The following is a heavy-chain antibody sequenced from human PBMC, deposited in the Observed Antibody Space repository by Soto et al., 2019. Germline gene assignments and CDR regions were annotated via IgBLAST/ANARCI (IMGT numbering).Heavy chain of an antibody. Sequence: GGSLRLSCAASGVTFSSYAMSWVRQAPGKGLEWVSAISGSGGSTYYADSVKGRFTISRENSKNTLYLQMNSLRAEDTAVYYCATPRYYDFWSGYYDYWGQGTLVTVSS. CDR3: ATPRYYDFWSGYYDY. D-gene: IGHD3-3*01. CDR2: ISGSGGST. V-gene: IGHV3-23*01. CDR1: GVTFSSYA. J-gene: IGHJ4*02.